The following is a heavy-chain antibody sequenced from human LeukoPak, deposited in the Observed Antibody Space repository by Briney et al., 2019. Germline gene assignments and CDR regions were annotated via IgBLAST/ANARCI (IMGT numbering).Heavy chain of an antibody. D-gene: IGHD6-19*01. CDR1: GFTFSRYW. CDR2: INPDGSTT. V-gene: IGHV3-74*01. CDR3: ARVSGSGWPYYFDF. Sequence: PGGSLRLSCAASGFTFSRYWIHWVRQAPGKGLEWVSRINPDGSTTTYADSVKGRFTISRDNAKNTVYLQMNSLRAEDTAVYYCARVSGSGWPYYFDFWGQGTLVTVSS. J-gene: IGHJ4*02.